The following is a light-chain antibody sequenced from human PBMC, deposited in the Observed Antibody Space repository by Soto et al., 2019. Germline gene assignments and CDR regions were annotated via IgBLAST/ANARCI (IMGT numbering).Light chain of an antibody. V-gene: IGKV3-20*01. J-gene: IGKJ4*01. CDR3: QQYGSSSFT. CDR1: QSVSSSY. Sequence: EIVLTQSPGTLSLSPGERATLSCRASQSVSSSYLAWYQQKPGQAPRLLIYGASSRATGIPDRFSGSGSGTDFTLTISRLEPEEFAVYYFQQYGSSSFTFGGGTKVEIK. CDR2: GAS.